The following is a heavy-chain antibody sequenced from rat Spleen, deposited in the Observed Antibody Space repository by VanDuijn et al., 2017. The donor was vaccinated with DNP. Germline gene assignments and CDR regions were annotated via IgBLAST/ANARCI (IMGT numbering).Heavy chain of an antibody. V-gene: IGHV5-25*01. D-gene: IGHD1-12*01. CDR2: ISSGGGTP. CDR3: ARHRTIMPYYYSMDA. CDR1: GFTFSDYY. J-gene: IGHJ4*01. Sequence: EVQLVESGGGPVQPGRSLKLSCAASGFTFSDYYMAWVRQAPTKGLGLVAYISSGGGTPYYRDSVKGRFTISRDNAQSTLYLQMDSLRSEDTATYYCARHRTIMPYYYSMDAWGQGASVTVSS.